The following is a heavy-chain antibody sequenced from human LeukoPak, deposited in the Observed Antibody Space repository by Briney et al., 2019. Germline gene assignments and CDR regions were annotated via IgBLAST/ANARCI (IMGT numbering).Heavy chain of an antibody. CDR1: GYTFANHA. V-gene: IGHV1-3*02. J-gene: IGHJ6*02. CDR3: ARGVAYGLDV. Sequence: ASVKVSCKASGYTFANHAMHWVRQAPGQRLEWIGWSDAGYGNARYSQEFQGRVTITRDTSASTLYMELSSLRYEDMAVYYCARGVAYGLDVWGQGTTVTVSS. CDR2: SDAGYGNA.